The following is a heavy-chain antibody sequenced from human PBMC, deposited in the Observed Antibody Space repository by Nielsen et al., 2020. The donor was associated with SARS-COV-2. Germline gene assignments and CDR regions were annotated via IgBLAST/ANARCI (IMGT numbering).Heavy chain of an antibody. CDR2: IIPILGIA. D-gene: IGHD3-16*01. J-gene: IGHJ5*02. Sequence: SVKVSCKASGGTFSSYAISWVRQAPGQGLEWMGRIIPILGIANYAQKLQGRVTITADKSTSTAYMELSSLRSEDTAVYYCARDLRVGVGAWFDPWGQGTLVTSPQ. CDR1: GGTFSSYA. CDR3: ARDLRVGVGAWFDP. V-gene: IGHV1-69*04.